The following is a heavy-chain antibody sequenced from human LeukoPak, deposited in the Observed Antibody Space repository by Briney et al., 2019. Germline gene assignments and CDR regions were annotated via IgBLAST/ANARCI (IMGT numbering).Heavy chain of an antibody. CDR2: RIGSGNT. V-gene: IGHV3-23*01. D-gene: IGHD4-17*01. Sequence: GGSLRLSCAASGFSFGTFAMTWVRQVPGKGLGRVSGRIGSGNTYYADSVKGRFTLSSDSSKNTVYLQMNSLRVEDTAIYYCAKDLLYGDGRWQFDPWGQGTLVTVSP. J-gene: IGHJ5*02. CDR1: GFSFGTFA. CDR3: AKDLLYGDGRWQFDP.